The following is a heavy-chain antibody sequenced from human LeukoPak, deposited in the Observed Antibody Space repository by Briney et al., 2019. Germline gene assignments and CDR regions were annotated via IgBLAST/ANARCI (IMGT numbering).Heavy chain of an antibody. CDR1: GGSVSSTSYY. J-gene: IGHJ4*02. CDR3: ARDRSGYYWFDY. CDR2: INYSGST. D-gene: IGHD3-22*01. V-gene: IGHV4-39*02. Sequence: SETLSLTCTVSGGSVSSTSYYWGWIRQPPGKGLEWIGSINYSGSTYYNPSLKSRVTISVDTSKNQFSLKLTALTDADTAVYYCARDRSGYYWFDYWGQGTLVTVSS.